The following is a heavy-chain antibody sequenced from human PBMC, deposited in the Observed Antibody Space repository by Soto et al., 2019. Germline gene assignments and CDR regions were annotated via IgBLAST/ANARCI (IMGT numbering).Heavy chain of an antibody. V-gene: IGHV3-11*06. CDR2: SSSSGGYT. CDR1: GFSVGDNY. D-gene: IGHD3-16*01. Sequence: QVQLVESGGGLVEPGGSLRLSCAASGFSVGDNYMTWIRQAPGKGLEWLSYSSSSGGYTNYADSVKGRFTISRDNAKNALSLQMDSLRVEDTAVYFCARSSGRRHVFTFDYGLDVWGQGTTVTVSS. CDR3: ARSSGRRHVFTFDYGLDV. J-gene: IGHJ6*02.